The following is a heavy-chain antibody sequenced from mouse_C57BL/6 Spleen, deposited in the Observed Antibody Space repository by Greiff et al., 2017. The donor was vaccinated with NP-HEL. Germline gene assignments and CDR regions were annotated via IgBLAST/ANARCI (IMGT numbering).Heavy chain of an antibody. V-gene: IGHV1-64*01. CDR1: GYTFTSYW. CDR3: ARREEFQGYFDY. Sequence: QVQLKQPGAELVKPGASVKLSCKASGYTFTSYWMHWVKQRPGQGLEWIGMIHPNSGSTNYNEKFKSKATLTVDKSSSTAYMQLSSLTSEDSAVYYCARREEFQGYFDYWGQGTTLTVSS. J-gene: IGHJ2*01. CDR2: IHPNSGST.